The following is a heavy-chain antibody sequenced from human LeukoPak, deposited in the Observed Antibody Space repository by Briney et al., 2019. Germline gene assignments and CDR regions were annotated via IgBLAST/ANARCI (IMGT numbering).Heavy chain of an antibody. Sequence: GGSLRLSCAASGFTFSSYAMSWVRQAPGKGLEWVSAISGSGGSTYYADSVKGRFTTSRDNSKNTLYLQMNSLRAEDTAVYYCAKDPYGSGSYILDYWGQGTLVTVSS. CDR3: AKDPYGSGSYILDY. V-gene: IGHV3-23*01. J-gene: IGHJ4*02. CDR1: GFTFSSYA. D-gene: IGHD3-10*01. CDR2: ISGSGGST.